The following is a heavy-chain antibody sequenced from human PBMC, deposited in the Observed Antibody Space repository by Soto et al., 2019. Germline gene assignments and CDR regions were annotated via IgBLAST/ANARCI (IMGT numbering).Heavy chain of an antibody. D-gene: IGHD6-6*01. CDR3: AGDFGGGGQLVGGFDF. CDR2: ISGHNGNT. CDR1: GYTFTRFG. J-gene: IGHJ4*02. Sequence: QVQLVQSGTEVKKPGASVKVSCKASGYTFTRFGINWVRQAPGQGLEWMGWISGHNGNTHSAQNFQGRVTVTTDTSTHTAYREVGGLRSDDRAVFSWAGDFGGGGQLVGGFDFWGQGTLVTVSS. V-gene: IGHV1-18*01.